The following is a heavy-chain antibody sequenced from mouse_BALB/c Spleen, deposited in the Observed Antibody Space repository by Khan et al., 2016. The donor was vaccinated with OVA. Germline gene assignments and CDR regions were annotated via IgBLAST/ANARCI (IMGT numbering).Heavy chain of an antibody. D-gene: IGHD1-1*01. V-gene: IGHV3-2*02. J-gene: IGHJ2*01. CDR3: ARAVTITTVVATDVDY. CDR2: ISYSGRT. Sequence: EVQLQESGPGLVKPSQSLSLTCTVTGYSITSDYAWNWLRQFPGNKLEWMGYISYSGRTSYNPSLKIRISIPRATSKHQFFLQLNSVTTEDTATYYCARAVTITTVVATDVDYWGQGTTLTVAS. CDR1: GYSITSDYA.